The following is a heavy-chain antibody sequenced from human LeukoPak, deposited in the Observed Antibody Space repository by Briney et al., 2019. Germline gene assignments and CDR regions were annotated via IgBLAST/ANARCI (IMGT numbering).Heavy chain of an antibody. Sequence: GESLKISCKGSGYSFTSYWIGWVRQMPGKGLEWMGIIYPGDSDTRYSPSFQGQVTISADKSISTAYLQWSSLKASDTAMYYCARRYCSGGSCYPIDNWGQGTLVTVSS. CDR2: IYPGDSDT. CDR1: GYSFTSYW. J-gene: IGHJ4*02. CDR3: ARRYCSGGSCYPIDN. D-gene: IGHD2-15*01. V-gene: IGHV5-51*01.